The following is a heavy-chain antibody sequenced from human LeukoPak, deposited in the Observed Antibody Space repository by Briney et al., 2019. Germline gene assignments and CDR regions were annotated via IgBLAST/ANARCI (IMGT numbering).Heavy chain of an antibody. CDR2: TWYDGSNK. CDR1: GFTFSSYG. D-gene: IGHD2-2*01. J-gene: IGHJ4*02. V-gene: IGHV3-33*06. Sequence: GGSLRLSCAASGFTFSSYGMHWVRQAPGKGLEWVAVTWYDGSNKYYADSVKGRFTISRDNSKNTLYLQMYSLRAEDTAVCYCAKGDCSSTNCYYFDYWGQGTLVTVSS. CDR3: AKGDCSSTNCYYFDY.